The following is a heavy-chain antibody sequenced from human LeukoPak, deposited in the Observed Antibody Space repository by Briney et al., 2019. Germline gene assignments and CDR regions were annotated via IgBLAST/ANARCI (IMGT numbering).Heavy chain of an antibody. V-gene: IGHV1-69*13. CDR1: GGTFSSYT. CDR2: IIPIFGSA. J-gene: IGHJ6*04. Sequence: SVKVSCKASGGTFSSYTITWVRQAPGQGLEWMGGIIPIFGSANYAQKFQGRVTITADESTSTAYMELSSLRSEDTAVYYCAGDRRLDGDPGYMDVWGKGTTVSISS. D-gene: IGHD4-17*01. CDR3: AGDRRLDGDPGYMDV.